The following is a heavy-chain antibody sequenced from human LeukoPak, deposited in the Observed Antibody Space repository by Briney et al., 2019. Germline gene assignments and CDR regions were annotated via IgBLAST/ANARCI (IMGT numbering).Heavy chain of an antibody. D-gene: IGHD6-13*01. Sequence: ASGTLCLTCAVSGGSISSSNWWSWVRQPPGKGLEWIGEIYHSGSTNYNPSLKSRVTISVDKSKNQFSLKLSSVTAADTAVYYCARSIAAAGSRSNWFDPWGQGTLVTVSS. CDR3: ARSIAAAGSRSNWFDP. CDR1: GGSISSSNW. J-gene: IGHJ5*02. CDR2: IYHSGST. V-gene: IGHV4-4*02.